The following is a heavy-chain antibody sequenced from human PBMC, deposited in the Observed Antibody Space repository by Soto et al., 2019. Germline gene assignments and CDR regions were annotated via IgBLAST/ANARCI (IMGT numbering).Heavy chain of an antibody. CDR2: MNPNSGNT. Sequence: QVQLVQSGAEVKKPGASVKVSCKASGYTFTSYDINWVLQATGQGLEWMGWMNPNSGNTGYAHKFQGRVTMTRNTSISTAYMELSSLRSEDSAVYYCARERSATGIGWFDPWGQGTLVTVSS. CDR1: GYTFTSYD. V-gene: IGHV1-8*01. CDR3: ARERSATGIGWFDP. D-gene: IGHD6-13*01. J-gene: IGHJ5*02.